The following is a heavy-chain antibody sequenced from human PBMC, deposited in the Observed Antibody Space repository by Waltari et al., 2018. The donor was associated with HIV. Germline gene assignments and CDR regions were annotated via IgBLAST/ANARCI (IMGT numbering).Heavy chain of an antibody. CDR1: GYNFVNPD. Sequence: QSPTEVRRPGASVSVSSRIYGYNFVNPDITCMRQAAGEGLEWMGLINPHTVDTHSLEKYRGRRTLTRNISAATAFLDLTNLTRDDTATYYCTRGLALHIAAPGADVWGQGTTV. D-gene: IGHD4-17*01. J-gene: IGHJ6*02. CDR2: INPHTVDT. CDR3: TRGLALHIAAPGADV. V-gene: IGHV1-8*01.